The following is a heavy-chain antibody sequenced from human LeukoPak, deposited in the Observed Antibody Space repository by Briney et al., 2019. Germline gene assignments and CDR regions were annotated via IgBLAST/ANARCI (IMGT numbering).Heavy chain of an antibody. CDR3: ARVPIDWNGRGDY. CDR1: GFTFSSYE. CDR2: ISSSGSTI. V-gene: IGHV3-48*03. J-gene: IGHJ4*02. D-gene: IGHD1-1*01. Sequence: GGSLRLSCAASGFTFSSYEMNWVRQAPGKGLEWDSYISSSGSTIHYADSVKGRFTISRDNAKNSLYLQMNSLRAEDTAVYYCARVPIDWNGRGDYWGQGTLVTVSS.